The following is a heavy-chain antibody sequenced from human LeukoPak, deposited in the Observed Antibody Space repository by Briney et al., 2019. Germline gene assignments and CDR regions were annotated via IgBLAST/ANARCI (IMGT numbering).Heavy chain of an antibody. D-gene: IGHD4/OR15-4a*01. Sequence: SQTLSLTCTVSGGTIRSYFWYWIRQPPGKGLEWIGYIYYSGSTNYNPSLKSRVSTSVDTSKNQFSLKLSSVTAADTAVYYCAREYFTVTMGYPFDHWGQGTLVTVSS. V-gene: IGHV4-59*01. CDR1: GGTIRSYF. CDR2: IYYSGST. J-gene: IGHJ5*02. CDR3: AREYFTVTMGYPFDH.